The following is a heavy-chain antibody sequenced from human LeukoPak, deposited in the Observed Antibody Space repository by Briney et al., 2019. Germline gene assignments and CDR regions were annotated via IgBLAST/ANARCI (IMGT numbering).Heavy chain of an antibody. CDR2: IYHSGST. D-gene: IGHD3-10*01. V-gene: IGHV4-38-2*02. CDR3: ARDSVGVGYYGSGSYSDY. CDR1: GYSISSGYY. Sequence: RASETLSLTCTVSGYSISSGYYWGWIRQPPGKRLEWIGSIYHSGSTYYNPSLKSRVTISVDTSKNQFSLKLSSVTAADTAVYYCARDSVGVGYYGSGSYSDYWGQGTLVTVSS. J-gene: IGHJ4*02.